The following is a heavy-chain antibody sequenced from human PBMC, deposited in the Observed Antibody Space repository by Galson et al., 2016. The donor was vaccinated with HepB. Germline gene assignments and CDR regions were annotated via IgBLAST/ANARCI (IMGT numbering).Heavy chain of an antibody. V-gene: IGHV1-18*04. J-gene: IGHJ4*02. Sequence: SVKVSCKASGYTFANHGITWVRQAPGQGLEWVGWVSPNNGHTKYAERFQDRVTLTTDPSTTTAYMELGSLRSDDTAVYFCARDAARGDYWGQGTQVSV. CDR1: GYTFANHG. D-gene: IGHD6-13*01. CDR3: ARDAARGDY. CDR2: VSPNNGHT.